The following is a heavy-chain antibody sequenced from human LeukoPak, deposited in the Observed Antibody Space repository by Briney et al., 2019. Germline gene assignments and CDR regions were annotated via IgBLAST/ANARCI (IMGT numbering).Heavy chain of an antibody. J-gene: IGHJ4*02. D-gene: IGHD3-10*01. Sequence: ASVKVPCKASGYTFTSYGISWVRQAPGQGLEWMGWISAYNGNTNYAQKLQGRVTMTTDTSTSTAYMELRSLRSDDTAVYYCARHPYGSGSYPTDYWGQGTLVTVSS. CDR2: ISAYNGNT. V-gene: IGHV1-18*01. CDR3: ARHPYGSGSYPTDY. CDR1: GYTFTSYG.